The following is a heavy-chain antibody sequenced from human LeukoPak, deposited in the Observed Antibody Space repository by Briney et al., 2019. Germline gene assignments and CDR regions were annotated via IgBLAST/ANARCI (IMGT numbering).Heavy chain of an antibody. V-gene: IGHV3-43*02. D-gene: IGHD2/OR15-2a*01. CDR1: GFTIGPYA. J-gene: IGHJ6*02. Sequence: GGSLRLSCAASGFTIGPYAMYWVRQGPGRGLEWVSVIKADGSGTFYADSVRGRLTTSRDNSKNSLYLQMNSLTSEDTALYYCATWAFYHNLDVWGQGTTVIVSS. CDR2: IKADGSGT. CDR3: ATWAFYHNLDV.